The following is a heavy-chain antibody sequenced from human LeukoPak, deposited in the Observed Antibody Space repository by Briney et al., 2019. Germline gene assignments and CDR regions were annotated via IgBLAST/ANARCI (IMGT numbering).Heavy chain of an antibody. CDR1: GFTFSSYA. CDR2: ISGSGGST. D-gene: IGHD1-26*01. V-gene: IGHV3-23*01. Sequence: GGSLRLSCAASGFTFSSYAMSWVRQAPGKGLEWVSAISGSGGSTYYADSVKGRFTISRDNSKNTLYLQMNSLGAEDTAVYYCAKDQTGFKWELPGALAYWGQGTLVTVSS. J-gene: IGHJ4*02. CDR3: AKDQTGFKWELPGALAY.